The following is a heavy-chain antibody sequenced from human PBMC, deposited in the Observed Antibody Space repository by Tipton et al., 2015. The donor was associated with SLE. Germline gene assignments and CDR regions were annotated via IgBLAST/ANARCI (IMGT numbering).Heavy chain of an antibody. CDR1: GFTFDDYA. V-gene: IGHV3-9*01. D-gene: IGHD6-13*01. J-gene: IGHJ4*02. Sequence: SLRLSCAASGFTFDDYAMHWVRQAPGKGLEWVSGISWNSGSIGYADSVKGRFTISRDNAKNSLYLQMNSLRAEDTALYYCARGEQQLPLGYWGQGTLVTVSS. CDR3: ARGEQQLPLGY. CDR2: ISWNSGSI.